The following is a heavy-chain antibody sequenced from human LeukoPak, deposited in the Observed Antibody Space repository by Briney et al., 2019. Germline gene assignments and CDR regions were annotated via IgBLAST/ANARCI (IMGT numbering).Heavy chain of an antibody. D-gene: IGHD2-2*01. V-gene: IGHV4-59*08. CDR1: GGSISSYY. CDR3: ASGDIVVVPAASAFDY. J-gene: IGHJ4*02. Sequence: SSETLSLTCTVSGGSISSYYWSWIRQPPGKGLEWIGYIYYSGSTNYNPSLKSRVTISVDTSKNQFSLKLSSVTAADTAVHYCASGDIVVVPAASAFDYWGQGTLVTVSS. CDR2: IYYSGST.